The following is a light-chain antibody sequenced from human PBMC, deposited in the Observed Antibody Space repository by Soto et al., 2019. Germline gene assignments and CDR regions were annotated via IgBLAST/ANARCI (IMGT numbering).Light chain of an antibody. CDR1: QSVSNSY. J-gene: IGKJ4*01. V-gene: IGKV3-20*01. CDR2: GAS. CDR3: QQYGSSPPVT. Sequence: DIVLTQPPGTLSLSPGERATLSCRASQSVSNSYLAWYQQKPGQAPRLLIYGASSRATGIPDRFSGSGSRTDFTLTISRLEPEDFAVYYCQQYGSSPPVTFGGGTKVEIK.